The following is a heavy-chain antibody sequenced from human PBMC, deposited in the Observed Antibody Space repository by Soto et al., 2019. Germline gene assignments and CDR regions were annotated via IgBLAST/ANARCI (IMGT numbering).Heavy chain of an antibody. CDR2: IYYSGST. CDR3: AREWRGLWPYFDY. D-gene: IGHD5-18*01. CDR1: GGSISSGGYY. Sequence: KASETLSLTCTVSGGSISSGGYYWSWIRQHPGKGLEWIGYIYYSGSTYYNPSLKSRVTISVDTSKNQFSLKLSSVTAADTAVYYCAREWRGLWPYFDYWGQGTLVTVSS. J-gene: IGHJ4*02. V-gene: IGHV4-31*03.